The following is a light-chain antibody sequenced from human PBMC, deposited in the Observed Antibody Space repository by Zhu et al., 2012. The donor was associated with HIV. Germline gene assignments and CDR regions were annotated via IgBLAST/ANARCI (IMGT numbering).Light chain of an antibody. J-gene: IGKJ1*01. CDR2: GAS. V-gene: IGKV1-9*01. CDR1: QGISNH. Sequence: DIQLTQSPSFLSASVGDRVTITCRASQGISNHLAWYHQKPGKAPKLLIYGASVLQSGVPSRFSGSGSGTEFTLTISSLQPDDFATYYCQQYSSLRTFGQGTKVEIK. CDR3: QQYSSLRT.